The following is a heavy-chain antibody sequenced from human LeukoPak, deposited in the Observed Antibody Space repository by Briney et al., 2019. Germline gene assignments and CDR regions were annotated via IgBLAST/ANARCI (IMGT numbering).Heavy chain of an antibody. Sequence: GGSLRLSCAASGFTFSTYGMHWVRQAPGKGLEWVALISYDGSNKYYADSVKGRFTISRDNSKNTLYLQMNSLRAEDTAVYYCAKPPEVGATVGYFDYWGQGTLVTVSS. V-gene: IGHV3-30*18. CDR1: GFTFSTYG. CDR2: ISYDGSNK. D-gene: IGHD1-26*01. CDR3: AKPPEVGATVGYFDY. J-gene: IGHJ4*02.